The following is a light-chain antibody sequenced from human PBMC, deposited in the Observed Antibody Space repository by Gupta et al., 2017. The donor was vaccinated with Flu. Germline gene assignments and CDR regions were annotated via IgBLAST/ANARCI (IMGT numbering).Light chain of an antibody. CDR1: SSDVCDYNR. CDR2: EVT. CDR3: SSYTRSTTSRIAWV. J-gene: IGLJ3*02. V-gene: IGLV2-14*01. Sequence: QSALTQPASVSGSPGQSITISCTGTSSDVCDYNRVSWYQQYPGKAPKLIIYEVTNRPSGVSNRFSGSKSGNTASRSISGLQADDEADYYCSSYTRSTTSRIAWVFGGGTKVTVL.